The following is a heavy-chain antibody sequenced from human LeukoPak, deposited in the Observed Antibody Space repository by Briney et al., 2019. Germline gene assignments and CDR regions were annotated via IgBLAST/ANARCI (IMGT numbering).Heavy chain of an antibody. CDR1: GFTFSSYS. D-gene: IGHD6-13*01. V-gene: IGHV3-48*01. J-gene: IGHJ5*02. Sequence: GGSLRLSCAASGFTFSSYSMNWVRQAPGKGLEWVSYISSSSSTIYYADSVKGRFTISRDNAKNSLYLQMNSLRAEDTAVYFCAREAGTAAAGNAWGQGTLVTVSS. CDR2: ISSSSSTI. CDR3: AREAGTAAAGNA.